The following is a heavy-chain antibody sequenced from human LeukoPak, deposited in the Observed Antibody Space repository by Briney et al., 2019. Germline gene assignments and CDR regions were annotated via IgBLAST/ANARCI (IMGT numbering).Heavy chain of an antibody. CDR3: ARNLPPWDSWYPRYMDV. J-gene: IGHJ6*03. D-gene: IGHD6-13*01. V-gene: IGHV4-61*01. CDR1: GGSISSGSYY. CDR2: IYYSGST. Sequence: SETLSLTCTVSGGSISSGSYYWSWIRQPPGKGLEWIGYIYYSGSTNYNPSLKSRVTISVDTSKNQFSLKLSSVTAADTAVCYCARNLPPWDSWYPRYMDVWGKGTTVTISS.